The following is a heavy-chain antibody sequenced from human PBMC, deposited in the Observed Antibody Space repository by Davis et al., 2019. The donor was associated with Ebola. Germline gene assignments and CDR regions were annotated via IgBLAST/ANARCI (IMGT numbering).Heavy chain of an antibody. CDR2: FSYSGTN. CDR1: GGSIRSYY. J-gene: IGHJ6*03. D-gene: IGHD1-26*01. CDR3: ARVRTNKWNYYFYYMDV. V-gene: IGHV4-59*08. Sequence: SETLSLTCTVSGGSIRSYYWNWIRQPPGRGLEWIASFSYSGTNHYNPSLKSRVTISFDTSKNQFSLRLSSVTAADTAVYYCARVRTNKWNYYFYYMDVWGEGTTVIVSS.